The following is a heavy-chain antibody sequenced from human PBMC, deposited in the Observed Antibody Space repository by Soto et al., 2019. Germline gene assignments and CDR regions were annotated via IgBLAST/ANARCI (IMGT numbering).Heavy chain of an antibody. CDR2: ISSSSSYI. Sequence: GGSLRLSCAASGFTFSSYSMNWVRQAPGKGLEWVSSISSSSSYIYYADSVKGRSTISRDNAKNSLYLQMNSLRAEDTAVYYCARDWEYCSSTSCYQTVYYYYGMDVWGQGTTVTVSS. D-gene: IGHD2-2*01. CDR3: ARDWEYCSSTSCYQTVYYYYGMDV. V-gene: IGHV3-21*01. J-gene: IGHJ6*02. CDR1: GFTFSSYS.